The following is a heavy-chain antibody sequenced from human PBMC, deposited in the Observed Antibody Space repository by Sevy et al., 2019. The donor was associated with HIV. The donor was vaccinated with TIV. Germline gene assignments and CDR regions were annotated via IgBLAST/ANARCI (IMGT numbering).Heavy chain of an antibody. CDR1: GYTFTSYD. CDR2: MNPNSGNT. CDR3: ARVGGGYGYCSSTSCYFGFYYYYGMDV. J-gene: IGHJ6*02. D-gene: IGHD2-2*03. Sequence: ASVKVSCKASGYTFTSYDINWVRQATGQGLEWMGWMNPNSGNTGYAQKFQGRVTMTRNTAISKAYMELSSLRSEDTAVYYCARVGGGYGYCSSTSCYFGFYYYYGMDVWGQGTTVTVSS. V-gene: IGHV1-8*01.